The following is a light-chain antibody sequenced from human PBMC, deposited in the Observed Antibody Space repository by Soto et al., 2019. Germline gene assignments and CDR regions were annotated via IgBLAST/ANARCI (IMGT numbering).Light chain of an antibody. V-gene: IGKV3-20*01. CDR1: QSVSRNY. Sequence: EIVLTQSPGTLSFSPGERATLSCRASQSVSRNYLAWYQQKPGQAPRVLIDAASSRATGIPDRFSGSGSGTDFTLTISRLEPEDFAVYYCQEYGSSRTFGQGTKVEIK. CDR3: QEYGSSRT. J-gene: IGKJ1*01. CDR2: AAS.